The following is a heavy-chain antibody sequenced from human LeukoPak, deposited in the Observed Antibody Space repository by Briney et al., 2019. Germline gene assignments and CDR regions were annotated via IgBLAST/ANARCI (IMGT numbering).Heavy chain of an antibody. J-gene: IGHJ4*02. Sequence: GGSLRLSCAASGFTFSSYDMHWVRQATGKGLEWVSAIGTAGDTYYPGSVKGRFTISRENAKNSLYLQMNSLRAGDTAVYYCARGMNYYGSGSYYYPFDYWGQGTLVTVSS. D-gene: IGHD3-10*01. CDR2: IGTAGDT. CDR3: ARGMNYYGSGSYYYPFDY. CDR1: GFTFSSYD. V-gene: IGHV3-13*01.